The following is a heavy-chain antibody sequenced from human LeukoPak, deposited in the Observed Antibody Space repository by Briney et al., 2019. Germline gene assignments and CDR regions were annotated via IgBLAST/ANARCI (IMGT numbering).Heavy chain of an antibody. CDR2: MNPNSGNT. CDR1: GYTFTSYD. CDR3: ARGRLYCSGGSCYVSLGYYYYYMDV. Sequence: ASVKVSCKASGYTFTSYDINWVRQATGQGLEWMGWMNPNSGNTGYAQKFQGRVTMTRNTSISTAYMELSSLRSEDTAVYYCARGRLYCSGGSCYVSLGYYYYYMDVWGKGTTVTVSS. J-gene: IGHJ6*03. V-gene: IGHV1-8*01. D-gene: IGHD2-15*01.